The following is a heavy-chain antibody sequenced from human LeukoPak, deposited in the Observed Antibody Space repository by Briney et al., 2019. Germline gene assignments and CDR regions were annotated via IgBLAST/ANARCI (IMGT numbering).Heavy chain of an antibody. V-gene: IGHV4-39*01. D-gene: IGHD3/OR15-3a*01. J-gene: IGHJ3*01. CDR2: TFYTGRT. CDR1: GDSIISNIYW. CDR3: ARRRHNFDFYDV. Sequence: SETLSLTCTVSGDSIISNIYWWDWVRLPPGKGLGWIGATFYTGRTFYSPSLKSRVTISVDTSKNQFSLDLSSATAADTAVYYCARRRHNFDFYDVWGQGTGVTVSS.